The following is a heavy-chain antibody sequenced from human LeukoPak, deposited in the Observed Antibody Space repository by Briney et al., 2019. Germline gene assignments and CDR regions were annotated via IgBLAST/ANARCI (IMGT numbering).Heavy chain of an antibody. CDR1: GFTFSSYG. Sequence: GRSLRLSRAASGFTFSSYGMHWVRQAPGKGLEWVAVISYDGSNKYYADSVKGRFTISRDNSKNTLYLQMNSLRAEDTAVYYCAKGDYYDSSGYYPFDYWGQGTLVTVSS. J-gene: IGHJ4*02. D-gene: IGHD3-22*01. CDR3: AKGDYYDSSGYYPFDY. V-gene: IGHV3-30*18. CDR2: ISYDGSNK.